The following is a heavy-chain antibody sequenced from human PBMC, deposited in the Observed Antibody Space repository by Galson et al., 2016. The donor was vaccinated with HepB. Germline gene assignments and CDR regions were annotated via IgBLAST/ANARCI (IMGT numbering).Heavy chain of an antibody. V-gene: IGHV3-21*01. Sequence: SLRLSCAASGFTFSTYSMNWVRQAPGKGLEWVSFISASSIYKDYADSVKGRFTIYRDNAKNSLSLQMNSLRAEDTAVYYCAVGWRELQSPFDYWGQGTPVTGSS. CDR1: GFTFSTYS. J-gene: IGHJ4*02. CDR3: AVGWRELQSPFDY. D-gene: IGHD1-26*01. CDR2: ISASSIYK.